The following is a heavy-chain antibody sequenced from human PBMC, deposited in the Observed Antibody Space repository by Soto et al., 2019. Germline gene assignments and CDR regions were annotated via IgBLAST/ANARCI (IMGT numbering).Heavy chain of an antibody. Sequence: QVQLVQSGAEMREPGSSVKVSCKASGGTFSSSAINWLRQAPGQGPEWMGGIIPTFGTANYIEKFRGRVTITADTSTSTAYMEVSSLTSEDTAMYFCARTATAGHRGFDIWGQGKMVTVS. J-gene: IGHJ3*02. CDR3: ARTATAGHRGFDI. V-gene: IGHV1-69*06. CDR2: IIPTFGTA. CDR1: GGTFSSSA. D-gene: IGHD6-19*01.